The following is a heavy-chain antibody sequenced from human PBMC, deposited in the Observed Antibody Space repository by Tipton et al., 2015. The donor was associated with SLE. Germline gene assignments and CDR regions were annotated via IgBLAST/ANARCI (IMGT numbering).Heavy chain of an antibody. Sequence: SLRLSCAASGFTFSNYWMHWVRQAPGKGLVWVSRINGGGIRASYADSVKGRFTISRDNARNTLYLQMNSLTVDDTAVYYCAKGGLGGAVDHWGQGTLVTVSS. CDR3: AKGGLGGAVDH. CDR2: INGGGIRA. J-gene: IGHJ4*02. CDR1: GFTFSNYW. V-gene: IGHV3-74*01. D-gene: IGHD3-10*01.